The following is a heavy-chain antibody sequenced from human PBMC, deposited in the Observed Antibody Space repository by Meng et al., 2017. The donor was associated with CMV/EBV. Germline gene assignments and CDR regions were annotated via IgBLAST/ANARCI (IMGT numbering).Heavy chain of an antibody. CDR2: ISSSSSYI. V-gene: IGHV3-21*01. Sequence: GESLKISCAASGFTFSSYSMNWVRQAPGKGLEWVSSISSSSSYIYYADSVKGRFTISRDNAKNSRYLQMNSLRAEDTAVYYCARDYCSSTSCGNYYYYGMDVWGQGTTVTVSS. CDR1: GFTFSSYS. D-gene: IGHD2-2*01. J-gene: IGHJ6*02. CDR3: ARDYCSSTSCGNYYYYGMDV.